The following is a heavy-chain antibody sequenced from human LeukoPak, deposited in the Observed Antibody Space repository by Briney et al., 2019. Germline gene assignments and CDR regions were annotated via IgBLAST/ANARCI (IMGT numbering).Heavy chain of an antibody. D-gene: IGHD5-24*01. Sequence: GASVKVSCKASGYTFTGYYMHWVRQAPGQGLEWMGWINPNSGGTNYAQKFQGRVTMTRDTSISTAYMELSRLRSDDTAVYYCARDPDAGEDGAFDIWGQGTMVTVSS. J-gene: IGHJ3*02. CDR2: INPNSGGT. CDR1: GYTFTGYY. CDR3: ARDPDAGEDGAFDI. V-gene: IGHV1-2*02.